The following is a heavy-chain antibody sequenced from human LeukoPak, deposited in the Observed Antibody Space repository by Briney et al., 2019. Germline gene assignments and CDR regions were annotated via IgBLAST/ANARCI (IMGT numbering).Heavy chain of an antibody. CDR3: ARGRVSVYSSSWYYGN. D-gene: IGHD6-13*01. Sequence: GGSLRLSCAASGFTVSNNYMSWVRQAPGKGLEWVSVIYSGGSTYYADSVKGRFTISRDNSKNTLYLQMNSLRAEDTALYYCARGRVSVYSSSWYYGNWGQGTLVTVSS. CDR1: GFTVSNNY. CDR2: IYSGGST. V-gene: IGHV3-66*01. J-gene: IGHJ4*02.